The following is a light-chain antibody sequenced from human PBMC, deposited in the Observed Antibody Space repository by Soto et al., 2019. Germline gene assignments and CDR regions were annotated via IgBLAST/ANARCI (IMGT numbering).Light chain of an antibody. CDR2: AAS. Sequence: DIQMTQSPSSLPAASGDRFTITWRASQSITTYLNWYRQKPGKAPKLLIYAASSLQSGVPSRFSGSGSETEFTLSISSLQPEDFATYFCQQIYSAPLTFGGGTKVDIK. CDR1: QSITTY. CDR3: QQIYSAPLT. V-gene: IGKV1-39*01. J-gene: IGKJ4*01.